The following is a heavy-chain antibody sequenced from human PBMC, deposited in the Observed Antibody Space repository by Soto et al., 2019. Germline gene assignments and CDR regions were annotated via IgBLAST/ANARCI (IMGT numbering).Heavy chain of an antibody. CDR2: MYHSGST. CDR3: ARVPDY. J-gene: IGHJ4*02. CDR1: GGSISSGGYS. V-gene: IGHV4-30-2*01. Sequence: QLQVQESGSGLVKPSQTLSLTCAVSGGSISSGGYSWSWIRQPPGKGLEWIGYMYHSGSTTYNPSPKSRATISIDRSKNRFSLKLSSLTAADTAVYYCARVPDYWGQGILVTVSS. D-gene: IGHD2-2*01.